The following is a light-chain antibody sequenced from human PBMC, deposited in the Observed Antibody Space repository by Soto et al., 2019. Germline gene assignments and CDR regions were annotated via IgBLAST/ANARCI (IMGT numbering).Light chain of an antibody. CDR1: SSDVGGYNY. CDR3: SSYGGYNNVI. J-gene: IGLJ2*01. V-gene: IGLV2-8*01. Sequence: QSALTQPPSASGSPGQSVTISCTGTSSDVGGYNYASWYQQHPDKAPKLIIYEVSKRPSGVPDRFSGSKSGNTAYLTVSGLQAEDEADYYCSSYGGYNNVIFGGGTKLTVL. CDR2: EVS.